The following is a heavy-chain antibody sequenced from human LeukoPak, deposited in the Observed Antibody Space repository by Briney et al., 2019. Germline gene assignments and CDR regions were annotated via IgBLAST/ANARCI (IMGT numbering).Heavy chain of an antibody. J-gene: IGHJ4*02. CDR1: GYTLTELS. CDR2: FDPEDGET. Sequence: ASVKVSCKVSGYTLTELSMHWVRQAPGKGLEWMGGFDPEDGETIYAQKFQGRVTMTEDTSTDTAYMELGSLRSEDTAVYYCATDIVVVPAAIPGTPTDYWGQGTLVTVSS. CDR3: ATDIVVVPAAIPGTPTDY. D-gene: IGHD2-2*01. V-gene: IGHV1-24*01.